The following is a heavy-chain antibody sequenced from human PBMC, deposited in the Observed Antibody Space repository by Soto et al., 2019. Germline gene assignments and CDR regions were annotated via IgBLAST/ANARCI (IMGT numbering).Heavy chain of an antibody. Sequence: ASVKVSCKASGFTFTSSAMQWVRQARGQRLEWIGWIVVGSGNTNYAQKFQERVTITRDMSTSTAYMELSSLRSEDTAVYYCAAVNLRSGYFFRGSPSFDIWGQGTIVTVSS. CDR3: AAVNLRSGYFFRGSPSFDI. V-gene: IGHV1-58*02. CDR1: GFTFTSSA. J-gene: IGHJ3*02. CDR2: IVVGSGNT. D-gene: IGHD3-3*01.